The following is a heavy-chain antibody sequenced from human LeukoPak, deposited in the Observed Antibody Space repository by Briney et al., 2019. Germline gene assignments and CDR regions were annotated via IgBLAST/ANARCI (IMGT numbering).Heavy chain of an antibody. V-gene: IGHV3-74*01. J-gene: IGHJ5*02. CDR3: ARGLYDILTGFDP. CDR2: ISGDGTAR. Sequence: GGSLRLSCAASGFTSSSYWMHWVRQVPGKGLVWVSRISGDGTARNYADSVKCRFTISRDDAKNTVDLQMNSLRAEDTAVYYCARGLYDILTGFDPWGQGTLVTVSS. CDR1: GFTSSSYW. D-gene: IGHD3-9*01.